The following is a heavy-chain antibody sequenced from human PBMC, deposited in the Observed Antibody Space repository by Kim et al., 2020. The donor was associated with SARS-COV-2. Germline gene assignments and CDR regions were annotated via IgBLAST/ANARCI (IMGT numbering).Heavy chain of an antibody. Sequence: LEWLGCINPETGATNYAQNFQGRVTMTRDTSINTAYMDVSVLRANDTAVYYCARGSSRFQRFYYYGMDVWGQGTTVT. CDR2: INPETGAT. D-gene: IGHD2-2*01. V-gene: IGHV1-2*02. J-gene: IGHJ6*02. CDR3: ARGSSRFQRFYYYGMDV.